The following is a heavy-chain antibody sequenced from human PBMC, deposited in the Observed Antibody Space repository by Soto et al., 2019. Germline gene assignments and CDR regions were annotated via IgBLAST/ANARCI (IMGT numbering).Heavy chain of an antibody. CDR1: GYTFTGYY. J-gene: IGHJ6*02. CDR2: INPNSGGT. CDR3: ARGDFWSGYNFYYYYYGMDV. Sequence: ASVKVSCKXSGYTFTGYYMHWVRQAPGQGLEWMGWINPNSGGTNYAQKFQGRVTMTRDTSISTAYMELSRLRSDDTAVYYCARGDFWSGYNFYYYYYGMDVWGQGTTVTVSS. V-gene: IGHV1-2*02. D-gene: IGHD3-3*01.